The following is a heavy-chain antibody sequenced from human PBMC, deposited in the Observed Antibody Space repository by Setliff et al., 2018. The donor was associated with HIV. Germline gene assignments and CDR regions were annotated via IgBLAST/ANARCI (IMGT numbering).Heavy chain of an antibody. Sequence: SETLSLTCTVSGGSISSGGYYWSWIRQHPGKGLEWIGYMYHSGSTYYNPSLKSRITMSVDTSQNQVSLKLSSVTAADTAVYFCARLEKLDDISYFDYWGQGTLVTVSS. CDR1: GGSISSGGYY. D-gene: IGHD3-3*02. V-gene: IGHV4-31*03. J-gene: IGHJ4*02. CDR2: MYHSGST. CDR3: ARLEKLDDISYFDY.